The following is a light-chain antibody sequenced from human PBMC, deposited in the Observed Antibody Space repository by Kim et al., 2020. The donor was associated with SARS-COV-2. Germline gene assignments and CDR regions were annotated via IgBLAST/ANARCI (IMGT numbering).Light chain of an antibody. CDR3: QVWDSSSDHWV. Sequence: ASVKMASIICGGNSIGSKSVHWYQPETGQGSVLVIYYDSDRHSGIPERFSGSSSGNTATLNISRVEAGDEDDYYCQVWDSSSDHWVFGGGTQLTVL. V-gene: IGLV3-21*04. J-gene: IGLJ3*02. CDR2: YDS. CDR1: SIGSKS.